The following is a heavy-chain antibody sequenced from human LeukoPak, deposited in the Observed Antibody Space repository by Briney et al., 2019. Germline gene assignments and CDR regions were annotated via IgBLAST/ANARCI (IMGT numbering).Heavy chain of an antibody. CDR2: ITPIFGTA. Sequence: GASVKVSCKASGGTFSSYAISWVRQAPGQGLEWMGGITPIFGTANYAQKFQGRVTITADKSTSTAYMELSSLRSEDTAVYYCARDDSGYENGFDYWGQGTLVTVSS. CDR1: GGTFSSYA. CDR3: ARDDSGYENGFDY. J-gene: IGHJ4*02. D-gene: IGHD5-12*01. V-gene: IGHV1-69*06.